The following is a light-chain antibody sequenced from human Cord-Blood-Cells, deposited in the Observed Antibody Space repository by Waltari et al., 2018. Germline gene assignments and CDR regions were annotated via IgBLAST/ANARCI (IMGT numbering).Light chain of an antibody. CDR3: QTWGTGIRV. CDR1: SGHSSYA. V-gene: IGLV4-69*01. J-gene: IGLJ3*02. CDR2: LNSDGSH. Sequence: QLVLTQSPSASASLGASVKLTCPLSSGHSSYAIASHQQQPEKGPRYLMKLNSDGSHSRGDGIPDRFSGSSSGAERYLTISSLQSEDEADYYCQTWGTGIRVFGGGTKLTVL.